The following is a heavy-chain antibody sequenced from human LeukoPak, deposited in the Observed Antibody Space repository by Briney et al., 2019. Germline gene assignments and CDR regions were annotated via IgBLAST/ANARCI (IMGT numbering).Heavy chain of an antibody. D-gene: IGHD6-6*01. V-gene: IGHV1-2*02. CDR2: INPTSGGT. Sequence: ASVKVSCKASGYTFTRYYMHCVRQAAGQGLAGRGWINPTSGGTNYAQKFQGRVNMTRDTSISTAYMELRRLSSNDTAVYYCARSYRSSSLVDYWGQGTLVTVSS. CDR1: GYTFTRYY. CDR3: ARSYRSSSLVDY. J-gene: IGHJ4*02.